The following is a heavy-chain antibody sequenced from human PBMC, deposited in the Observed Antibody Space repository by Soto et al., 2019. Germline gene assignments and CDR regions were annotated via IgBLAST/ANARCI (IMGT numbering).Heavy chain of an antibody. CDR1: GGSISSSSYY. Sequence: PSETLSLTCTVSGGSISSSSYYWGWIRQPPGKGLEWIGSIYYSGSTYYNRSLKSRVTISVDTSKNQFSLKLSSVTPADTAVYSCARGGIAVASTQPEYFQHWGQGTLVTVSS. V-gene: IGHV4-39*01. CDR3: ARGGIAVASTQPEYFQH. J-gene: IGHJ1*01. CDR2: IYYSGST. D-gene: IGHD6-19*01.